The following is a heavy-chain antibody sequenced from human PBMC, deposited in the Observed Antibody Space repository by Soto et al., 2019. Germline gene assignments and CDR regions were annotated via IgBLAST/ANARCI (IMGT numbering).Heavy chain of an antibody. D-gene: IGHD3-3*01. CDR2: IYWDDDK. J-gene: IGHJ4*02. Sequence: QITLKESGPTLVKPTQTLTLTCTFSGFSLSTSGVGVGWIRQPPGKALEWLALIYWDDDKRYSPSLKSRLTITKDTSKNQVVLTMTNMDPVDTATYYCAHSGYYDFWSPTGYFDYWGQGTLVTVSS. CDR3: AHSGYYDFWSPTGYFDY. V-gene: IGHV2-5*02. CDR1: GFSLSTSGVG.